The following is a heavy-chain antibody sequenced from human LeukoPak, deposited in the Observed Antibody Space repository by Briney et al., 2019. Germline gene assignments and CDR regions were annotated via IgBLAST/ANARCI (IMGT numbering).Heavy chain of an antibody. D-gene: IGHD6-19*01. CDR3: ARALRSGWYLDY. CDR2: IWYDGSNK. V-gene: IGHV3-33*01. CDR1: GFTFSSYG. J-gene: IGHJ4*02. Sequence: GGSLRLSCAASGFTFSSYGMHWVRQAPGKGLEWVAVIWYDGSNKYYADSVKGRFTISRDNPKNTLYLQMNSLRAEDTAVYYCARALRSGWYLDYWGQGTLVTVSS.